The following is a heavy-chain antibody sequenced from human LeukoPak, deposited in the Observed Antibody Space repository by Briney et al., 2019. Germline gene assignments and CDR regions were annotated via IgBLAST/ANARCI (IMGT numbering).Heavy chain of an antibody. Sequence: PVESLKFSCKGSGYSYTTYSFGWVRQMPGKGLAWMGIIYPVDSDTRYSPSFQGQVSISADKSINTAYLQWSSLRASDSAMYYCASGDSSCYYRSPTEAYWGQGTLVTVSS. CDR3: ASGDSSCYYRSPTEAY. CDR2: IYPVDSDT. J-gene: IGHJ4*02. V-gene: IGHV5-51*01. CDR1: GYSYTTYS. D-gene: IGHD3-22*01.